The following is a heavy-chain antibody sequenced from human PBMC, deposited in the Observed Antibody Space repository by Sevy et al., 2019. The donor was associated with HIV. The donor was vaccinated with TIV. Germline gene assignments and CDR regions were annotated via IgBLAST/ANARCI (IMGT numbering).Heavy chain of an antibody. CDR2: ISYSGNT. V-gene: IGHV4-30-4*01. D-gene: IGHD4-17*01. CDR3: ARRLYGDYSDAFDI. J-gene: IGHJ3*02. Sequence: SETLSLTCTVPGGSISSSDYYWSWIRQPPGKGLEWIGYISYSGNTYYSPSLKSRVTISGDTSQNQFSLKLSSVTAADAAVYYCARRLYGDYSDAFDIWGQGTVVTVSS. CDR1: GGSISSSDYY.